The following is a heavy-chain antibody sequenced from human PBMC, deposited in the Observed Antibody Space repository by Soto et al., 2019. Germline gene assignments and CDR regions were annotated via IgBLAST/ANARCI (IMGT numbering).Heavy chain of an antibody. Sequence: LSLTCNVSDDSLSTYYWSWIRQSAGKGLEWIGRIYASGSTNYNPSLKGRVSMSVDTSKKQFSLKMMSVTAADTAMYYCARSAIPRGGWFRPWGQGVLVTVPQ. CDR2: IYASGST. V-gene: IGHV4-4*07. CDR3: ARSAIPRGGWFRP. D-gene: IGHD2-21*01. CDR1: DDSLSTYY. J-gene: IGHJ5*02.